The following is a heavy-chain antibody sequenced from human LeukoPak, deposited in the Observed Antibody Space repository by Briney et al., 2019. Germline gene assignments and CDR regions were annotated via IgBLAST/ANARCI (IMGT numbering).Heavy chain of an antibody. CDR3: ARAVSAALFDY. Sequence: GGSLRLSCAASGFTFSSYAMHWVRQAPGKGLEWVAVISYDGSNKYYADFVKGRFTISRDNSKNTLYLQMNSLRAEDTAVYYCARAVSAALFDYWGQGTLVTVSS. J-gene: IGHJ4*02. CDR1: GFTFSSYA. V-gene: IGHV3-30*04. D-gene: IGHD2-2*01. CDR2: ISYDGSNK.